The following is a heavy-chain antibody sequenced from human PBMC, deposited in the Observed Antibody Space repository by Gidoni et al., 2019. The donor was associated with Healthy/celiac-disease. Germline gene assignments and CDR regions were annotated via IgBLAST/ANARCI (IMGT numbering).Heavy chain of an antibody. Sequence: QVQLVESGGGVVQPGRSLRLSCAASGFTFSSYGMHWVRQAPGKGLEWVAVISYDGSNKYYADSVKGRFTISRDNSKNTLYLQMNSLRAEDTAVYYCAKAPGIAVAGIDYWGQGTLVTVSS. J-gene: IGHJ4*02. CDR2: ISYDGSNK. D-gene: IGHD6-19*01. CDR1: GFTFSSYG. V-gene: IGHV3-30*18. CDR3: AKAPGIAVAGIDY.